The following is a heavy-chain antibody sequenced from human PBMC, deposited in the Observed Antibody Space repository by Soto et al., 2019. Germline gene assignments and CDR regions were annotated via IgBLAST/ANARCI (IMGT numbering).Heavy chain of an antibody. CDR1: GYTFTSYW. CDR3: ARFAAAGRGLDY. J-gene: IGHJ4*02. D-gene: IGHD6-13*01. Sequence: KVSYKASGYTFTSYWISWVRQMPGKGLEWMGRIDPSDSYTNYSPSIQGHVTISVDKSINTAYLQWSSLKASDSAMYYCARFAAAGRGLDYWGQGTLITVSS. V-gene: IGHV5-10-1*01. CDR2: IDPSDSYT.